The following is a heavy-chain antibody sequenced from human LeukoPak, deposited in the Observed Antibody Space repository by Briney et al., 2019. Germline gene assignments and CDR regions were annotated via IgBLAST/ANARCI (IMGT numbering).Heavy chain of an antibody. Sequence: SETLSLTCTVSGGSISSYYWSWIRQPPGKGLEWIGYIYYSGSTNYNPSLKSRVTISVDTSKNQFSLKLSSVTAADTAVYYCARDSKKSGFFDYRGQGTLVTVSS. D-gene: IGHD2-2*01. J-gene: IGHJ4*02. V-gene: IGHV4-59*01. CDR2: IYYSGST. CDR3: ARDSKKSGFFDY. CDR1: GGSISSYY.